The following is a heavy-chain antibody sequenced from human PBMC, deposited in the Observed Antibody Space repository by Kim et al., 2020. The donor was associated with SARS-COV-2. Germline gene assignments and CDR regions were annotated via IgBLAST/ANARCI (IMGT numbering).Heavy chain of an antibody. V-gene: IGHV1-2*02. CDR1: GFSFTDYY. Sequence: ASVKVSCKASGFSFTDYYIHWVRQAPGQGLQHMGWINANSGGTYYVQKFQGRVTMSRNTSTTTAYMELRSLRSDDTATYYCARLSSGGQGTLVTVSS. CDR3: ARLSS. J-gene: IGHJ4*02. CDR2: INANSGGT. D-gene: IGHD3-10*01.